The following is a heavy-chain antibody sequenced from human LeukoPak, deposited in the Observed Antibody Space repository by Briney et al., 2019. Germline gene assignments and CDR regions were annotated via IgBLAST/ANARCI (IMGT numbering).Heavy chain of an antibody. CDR3: ARDKVSVIPALDY. D-gene: IGHD2/OR15-2a*01. J-gene: IGHJ4*02. V-gene: IGHV3-21*01. CDR1: GFTFSNHN. CDR2: INSRSNYI. Sequence: GGSLRLSCEASGFTFSNHNMNWVRQAPGKGLEWVSSINSRSNYIYYADSVKGRFAISRDNAKESLYLQMNSLRAEDTALYFCARDKVSVIPALDYWGQGTLVIVSS.